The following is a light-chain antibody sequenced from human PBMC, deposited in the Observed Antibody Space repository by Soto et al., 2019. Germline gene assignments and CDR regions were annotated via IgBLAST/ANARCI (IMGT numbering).Light chain of an antibody. J-gene: IGKJ1*01. CDR2: KPS. V-gene: IGKV1-5*03. CDR1: ESISSW. CDR3: QQYNSYPTWT. Sequence: DVQMIQSPSTLSASVGGRFTITCRASESISSWLACYQQKPWKPPKLLIYKPSSLESGVPSSFSGSGSGTEFNLTISSLQHDDFATYYCQQYNSYPTWTFGQGTKVDIK.